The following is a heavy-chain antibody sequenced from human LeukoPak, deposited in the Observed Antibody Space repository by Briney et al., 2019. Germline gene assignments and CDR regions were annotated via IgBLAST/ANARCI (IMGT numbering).Heavy chain of an antibody. J-gene: IGHJ3*02. CDR2: ISYDGSNK. Sequence: GGSLRLSCAASGFTFSSYAMHWVRQAPGKGLEWVAVISYDGSNKYYADSVKGRFTISRDNSKNTLYLQMNSLRAEDTAVYYCARTPRDYYDSSGSPFAFDIWGQGTMVTVSS. CDR3: ARTPRDYYDSSGSPFAFDI. V-gene: IGHV3-30-3*01. CDR1: GFTFSSYA. D-gene: IGHD3-22*01.